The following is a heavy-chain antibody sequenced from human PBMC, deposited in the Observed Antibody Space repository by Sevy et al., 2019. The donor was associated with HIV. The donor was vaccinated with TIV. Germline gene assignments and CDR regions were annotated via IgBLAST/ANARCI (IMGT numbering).Heavy chain of an antibody. CDR1: GFIFNKYD. V-gene: IGHV3-30*18. D-gene: IGHD2-15*01. Sequence: GGSLRLSCAASGFIFNKYDMYWIRQAPGKGLEWVATVSYDGADKDYADIVKGRLTISRDSSRSMLYLQMSSLRPEDSGVYFCAKDMVDCSGGTCYSGAVSPFESWGQGTLVTVSS. J-gene: IGHJ4*02. CDR2: VSYDGADK. CDR3: AKDMVDCSGGTCYSGAVSPFES.